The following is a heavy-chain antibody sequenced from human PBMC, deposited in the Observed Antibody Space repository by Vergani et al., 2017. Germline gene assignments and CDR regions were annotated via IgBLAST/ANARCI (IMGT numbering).Heavy chain of an antibody. Sequence: QVQLVESGGGVVQPGGSLRLSCAASGFTFSSYGMHWVRQAPGKGLEWVAFIRYDGSNKYYADSVKGRFTISRDNSKNTLYLQMNSLRAEDTAVYYCAKDTGYYDFWSGPYYMDVWGKGTTVTVSS. CDR3: AKDTGYYDFWSGPYYMDV. CDR1: GFTFSSYG. CDR2: IRYDGSNK. D-gene: IGHD3-3*01. V-gene: IGHV3-30*02. J-gene: IGHJ6*03.